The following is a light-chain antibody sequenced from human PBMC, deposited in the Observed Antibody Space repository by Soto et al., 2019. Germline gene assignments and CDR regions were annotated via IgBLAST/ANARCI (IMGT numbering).Light chain of an antibody. CDR1: QGISSY. CDR3: QQFSAYPLT. V-gene: IGKV1-9*01. Sequence: DIQLTQSPSFLSASVGDRVTITCRASQGISSYLAWYQQKSGKAPKLLIYVASSLQSGVPSRFSGSGSGTEFTLTSSSLQPEDFATYYCQQFSAYPLTFGGGTKVEIK. J-gene: IGKJ4*01. CDR2: VAS.